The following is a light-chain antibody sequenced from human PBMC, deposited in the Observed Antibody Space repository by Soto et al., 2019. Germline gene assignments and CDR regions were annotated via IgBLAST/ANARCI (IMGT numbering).Light chain of an antibody. CDR1: QNVYDW. Sequence: DIQMTQSPSTLSASVGDRVTITCRASQNVYDWLAWFQQKPGQAPTLLIYKASSLESGVPSRFSGSGFGTEFTLTISSLQPDDFSTYYCQQYNDYPWTFGHGTKVEIK. CDR2: KAS. CDR3: QQYNDYPWT. J-gene: IGKJ1*01. V-gene: IGKV1-5*03.